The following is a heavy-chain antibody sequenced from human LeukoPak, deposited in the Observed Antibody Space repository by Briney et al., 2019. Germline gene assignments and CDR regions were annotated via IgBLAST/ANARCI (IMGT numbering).Heavy chain of an antibody. Sequence: GSLRLSCAASGFTVSSNYMSWVRQAPGKGLEWIGRIYASGTTKYNPSLKSRVDMSEDTSKSQFSLKLNSVTAADTAVYFCAREMKGNNDFLTGHYHSYHHGMDVWGQGTTVIVSS. CDR3: AREMKGNNDFLTGHYHSYHHGMDV. V-gene: IGHV4-4*07. D-gene: IGHD3-9*01. J-gene: IGHJ6*02. CDR2: IYASGTT. CDR1: GFTVSSNY.